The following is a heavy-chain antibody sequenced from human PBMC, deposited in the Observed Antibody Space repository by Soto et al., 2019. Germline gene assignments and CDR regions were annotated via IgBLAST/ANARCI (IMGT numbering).Heavy chain of an antibody. Sequence: QVQLQQWGAGLLKPSETLSLTCAVYGGSFSGYQWSWIRQTPGKGLEWIGEINDSGNINYNPSLKIRDTILVDTAKKQISLKLSSVTAADTAVYYCARGLIVWFGELSRRGGYYYYMDVWGKGTTVTVSS. V-gene: IGHV4-34*01. D-gene: IGHD3-10*01. CDR3: ARGLIVWFGELSRRGGYYYYMDV. CDR2: INDSGNI. J-gene: IGHJ6*03. CDR1: GGSFSGYQ.